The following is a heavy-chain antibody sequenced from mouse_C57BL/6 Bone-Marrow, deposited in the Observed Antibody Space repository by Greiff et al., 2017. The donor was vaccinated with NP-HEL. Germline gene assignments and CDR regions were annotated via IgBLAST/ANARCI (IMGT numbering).Heavy chain of an antibody. Sequence: QVQLKQSGAELVKPGASVKMSCKASGYTFTSYWITWVKQRPGQGLEWIGDIYPGSGSTNYNEKFKSKATLTVDTSSSTAYMQLSSLTSENSAVYYCARPYYSKRKYYFDYWGQGTTLTVSS. CDR3: ARPYYSKRKYYFDY. CDR2: IYPGSGST. CDR1: GYTFTSYW. D-gene: IGHD2-5*01. V-gene: IGHV1-55*01. J-gene: IGHJ2*01.